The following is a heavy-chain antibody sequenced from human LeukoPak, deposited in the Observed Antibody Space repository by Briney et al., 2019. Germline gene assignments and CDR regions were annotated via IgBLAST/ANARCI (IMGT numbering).Heavy chain of an antibody. CDR1: GGSISSGDYY. Sequence: SQTLSLTCTVSGGSISSGDYYWSWIRQPPGKGLEWIGHIYYSESTYYNPSLKSRVTISVDTSKNQFSLKLSSVTAADTAVYYCARDDYGDYGAFDIWGQGTMVTVSS. J-gene: IGHJ3*02. V-gene: IGHV4-30-4*01. CDR2: IYYSEST. D-gene: IGHD4-17*01. CDR3: ARDDYGDYGAFDI.